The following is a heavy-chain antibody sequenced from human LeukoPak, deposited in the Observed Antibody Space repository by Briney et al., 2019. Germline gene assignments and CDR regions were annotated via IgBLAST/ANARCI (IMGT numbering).Heavy chain of an antibody. J-gene: IGHJ4*02. V-gene: IGHV1-2*02. CDR2: INPNSGGT. Sequence: ASVKVSCKASGYTFTGYYMHWVRQAPGQGLEWMGWINPNSGGTKYAQKFQGRVPMTSDASISTAYMELSSLRSDDTAVYYCASRPDQHLLYYFDYWGQGALVTVSS. CDR3: ASRPDQHLLYYFDY. CDR1: GYTFTGYY. D-gene: IGHD2-15*01.